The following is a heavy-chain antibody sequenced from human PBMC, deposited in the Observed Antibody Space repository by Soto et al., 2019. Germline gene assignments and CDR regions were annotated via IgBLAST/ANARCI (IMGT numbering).Heavy chain of an antibody. CDR3: ARGGLYSSGWYEGFDY. CDR1: GGTFSSYA. Sequence: VKVSCKASGGTFSSYAISSVRQAPGQGLEWMGGIIPIFGTANYAQKFQGRVTITADESTSTAYMELSSLRSEDTAVYYCARGGLYSSGWYEGFDYWGQGTLVTVSS. CDR2: IIPIFGTA. D-gene: IGHD6-19*01. J-gene: IGHJ4*02. V-gene: IGHV1-69*01.